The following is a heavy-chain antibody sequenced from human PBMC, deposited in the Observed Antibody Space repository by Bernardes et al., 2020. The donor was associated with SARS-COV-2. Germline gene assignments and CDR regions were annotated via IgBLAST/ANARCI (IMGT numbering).Heavy chain of an antibody. CDR2: IYSGGST. J-gene: IGHJ4*02. V-gene: IGHV3-66*02. CDR3: AGGLLWFGGAFDY. CDR1: GFTVSSNY. Sequence: GGSLRLSCAASGFTVSSNYMSWVRQAQGKGLEWVSVIYSGGSTYYADSVKGRFTISRDNSKNTLYLQMNSLRAEDTAVYYCAGGLLWFGGAFDYWGQGTLVTVSS. D-gene: IGHD3-10*01.